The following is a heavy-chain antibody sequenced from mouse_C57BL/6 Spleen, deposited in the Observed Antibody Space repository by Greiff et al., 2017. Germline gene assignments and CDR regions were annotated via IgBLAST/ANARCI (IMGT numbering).Heavy chain of an antibody. J-gene: IGHJ4*01. D-gene: IGHD1-1*01. V-gene: IGHV1-64*01. CDR1: GYTFTSYW. Sequence: QVQLQQPGAELVKPGASVKLSCKASGYTFTSYWMHWVKQRPGQGLEWIGMIHPNSGSTNYNEKFKSKATLTVDKSSSIAYMQLSSLTSEDSAVYYCARGSSSPYYYAMDYWGQGTSGTVSS. CDR3: ARGSSSPYYYAMDY. CDR2: IHPNSGST.